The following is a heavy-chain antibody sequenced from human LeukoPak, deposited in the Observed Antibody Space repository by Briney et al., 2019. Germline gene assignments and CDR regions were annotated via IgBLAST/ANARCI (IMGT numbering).Heavy chain of an antibody. CDR2: ISGSGSDT. D-gene: IGHD3-9*01. Sequence: VGALRLSCAGSGFTLSGYAMSWVRQAPGKGLEWVSAISGSGSDTFYAGSVKGRFTISRDNSKNTLSVQMNSLRAEDTAVYYCAKALTGWGAYDYWGQGALVTVSS. CDR1: GFTLSGYA. J-gene: IGHJ4*02. V-gene: IGHV3-23*01. CDR3: AKALTGWGAYDY.